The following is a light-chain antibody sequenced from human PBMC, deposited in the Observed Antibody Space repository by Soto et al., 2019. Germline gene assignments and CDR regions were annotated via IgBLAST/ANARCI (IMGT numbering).Light chain of an antibody. CDR2: CAS. J-gene: IGKJ2*01. Sequence: EIVMTQSPATLSLSPGERATLSCRASQSVSSNLAWYQQKPGQAPRLLIYCASTSATGIPARFSGSGSGTEFTLTISSLQSEEFAVYYCQQYNNWPYTFGQGTKLEIK. CDR1: QSVSSN. CDR3: QQYNNWPYT. V-gene: IGKV3-15*01.